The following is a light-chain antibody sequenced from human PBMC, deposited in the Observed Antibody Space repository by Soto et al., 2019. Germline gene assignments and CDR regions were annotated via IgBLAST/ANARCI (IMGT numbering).Light chain of an antibody. CDR3: ATWDDSLNAYV. Sequence: QSVLTQPPSASGTPGHRVTISCSGSSSNIGSNTVNWYQQLPGTAPKLLIYSNNQRPSGVPDRFSGSKSGTSLSLAISGLQYEDEADYYCATWDDSLNAYVFGTGTKVTV. CDR1: SSNIGSNT. V-gene: IGLV1-44*01. J-gene: IGLJ1*01. CDR2: SNN.